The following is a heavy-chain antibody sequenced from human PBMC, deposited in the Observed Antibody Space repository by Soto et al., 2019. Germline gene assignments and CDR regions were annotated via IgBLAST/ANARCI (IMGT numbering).Heavy chain of an antibody. CDR1: GFTFIDYS. Sequence: QSGGSLRLSCAASGFTFIDYSMNWVRQAPGKGLEWVATISGSGGSGASTRYGDFVKGRFTISRDISKRTLFLQMNSLRVEDTAIYYRAKGPYSDLINWFGPWGQGTLVTVSS. V-gene: IGHV3-23*01. CDR3: AKGPYSDLINWFGP. CDR2: ISGSGGSGAST. D-gene: IGHD2-15*01. J-gene: IGHJ5*02.